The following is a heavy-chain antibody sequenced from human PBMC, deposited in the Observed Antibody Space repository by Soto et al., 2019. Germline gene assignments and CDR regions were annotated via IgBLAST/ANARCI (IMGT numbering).Heavy chain of an antibody. CDR2: ISWNSGSI. Sequence: GGSLRLSCAASGFTFDDYAMHWVRQAPGKGLEWVSGISWNSGSIGYADSVKGRFTISRDNAKNSLYLQMNSLRAEDTALYYCAKDPGIQLDAVYFDYWGQGTLVTVSS. V-gene: IGHV3-9*01. J-gene: IGHJ4*02. CDR1: GFTFDDYA. D-gene: IGHD5-18*01. CDR3: AKDPGIQLDAVYFDY.